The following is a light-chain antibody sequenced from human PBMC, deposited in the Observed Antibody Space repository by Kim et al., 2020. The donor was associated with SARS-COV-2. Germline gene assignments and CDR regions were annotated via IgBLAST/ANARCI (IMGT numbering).Light chain of an antibody. Sequence: GQRVTIVSSGSSSNIGSNTVNWYQQLPGTAPKLLIYSNNQRPSGVPDRFSGSKSGTSASLAISGLQSEDEADYYCAAWDDSLNGWVFGGGTQLTVL. CDR1: SSNIGSNT. V-gene: IGLV1-44*01. J-gene: IGLJ3*02. CDR3: AAWDDSLNGWV. CDR2: SNN.